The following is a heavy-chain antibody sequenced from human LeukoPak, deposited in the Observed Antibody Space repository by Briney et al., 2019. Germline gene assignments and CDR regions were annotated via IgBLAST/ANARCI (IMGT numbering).Heavy chain of an antibody. CDR3: ARGSVVRTFDY. CDR2: VYSSGNT. J-gene: IGHJ4*02. V-gene: IGHV4-4*07. CDR1: GGSMNTFY. D-gene: IGHD3-10*01. Sequence: SETLSLTCTVSGGSMNTFYWNWMRQPAGKGLEWIGRVYSSGNTDYHPSLKSRVTMSVDTSKNQFSLKLSSVTAADTAVYYCARGSVVRTFDYWGQGTLVTVSS.